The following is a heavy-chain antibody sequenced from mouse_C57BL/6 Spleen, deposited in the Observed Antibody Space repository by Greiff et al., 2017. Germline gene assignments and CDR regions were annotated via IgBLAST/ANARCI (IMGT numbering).Heavy chain of an antibody. J-gene: IGHJ4*01. CDR2: ISSGSSTI. V-gene: IGHV5-17*01. CDR3: ARLDYYAMDY. Sequence: VKVVESGGGLVKPGGSLKLSCAASGFTFSDYGMHWVRQAPEKGLEWVAYISSGSSTIYYADTVKGRFTISRDNAKNTLFLQMTSLRSEDTAMYYCARLDYYAMDYWGQGTSVTVSS. CDR1: GFTFSDYG.